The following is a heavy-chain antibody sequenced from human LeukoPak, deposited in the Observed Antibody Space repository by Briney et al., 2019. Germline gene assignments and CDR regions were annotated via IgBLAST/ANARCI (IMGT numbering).Heavy chain of an antibody. V-gene: IGHV1-46*01. CDR3: ARARGNWNYGYYYYMDV. CDR1: GYTFTSYY. D-gene: IGHD1-7*01. CDR2: INPSGGST. Sequence: GASVKVSCKASGYTFTSYYMHWARQAPGQGLEWMGIINPSGGSTSYAQKFQGRVTMTRDMSTSTVYMELSSLRSEDTAVYYCARARGNWNYGYYYYMDVWGKGTTVTVS. J-gene: IGHJ6*03.